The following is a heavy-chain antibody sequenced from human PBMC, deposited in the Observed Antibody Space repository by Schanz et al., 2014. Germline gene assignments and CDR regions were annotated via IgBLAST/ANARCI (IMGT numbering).Heavy chain of an antibody. CDR2: MWNDGIKT. D-gene: IGHD1-1*01. J-gene: IGHJ4*02. Sequence: QVQLVESGGGLVQPGGSLRLSCAASGFNFSSYGMHWVRQAPGKGLEWVAVMWNDGIKTHYADSVKGRLTISRDNSKNTVYREMNRLRTEDTALYYCARDSAGTTFGVLDSWGQGTLVTVSS. V-gene: IGHV3-33*08. CDR1: GFNFSSYG. CDR3: ARDSAGTTFGVLDS.